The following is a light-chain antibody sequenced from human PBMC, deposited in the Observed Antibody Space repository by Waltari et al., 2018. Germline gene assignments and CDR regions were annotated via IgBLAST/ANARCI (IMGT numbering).Light chain of an antibody. V-gene: IGKV1-9*01. CDR1: QGISNY. Sequence: IQLTQSPSSLSASVGDRVTITCRASQGISNYLAWYQQKPGKVPKLLIHSASTLQSGVPSRFSGSGSGTNFTLTITSLQAEDFATYFCQASYTTPYSFGQGTKVEIK. CDR2: SAS. CDR3: QASYTTPYS. J-gene: IGKJ2*03.